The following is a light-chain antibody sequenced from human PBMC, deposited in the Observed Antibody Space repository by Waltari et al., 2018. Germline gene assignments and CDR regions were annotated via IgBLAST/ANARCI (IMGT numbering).Light chain of an antibody. J-gene: IGLJ2*01. V-gene: IGLV4-69*01. CDR1: GEYSAYA. CDR3: QTWGTGIQL. Sequence: LGLTQSPSASASLGASVKITCSLPGEYSAYAIAWHQQQPLKGPRYLMTVNSDGSHKKGDGISERFSGSSSDLDRYLIISRLQSDDEADYFCQTWGTGIQLFGSRTKLTVL. CDR2: VNSDGSH.